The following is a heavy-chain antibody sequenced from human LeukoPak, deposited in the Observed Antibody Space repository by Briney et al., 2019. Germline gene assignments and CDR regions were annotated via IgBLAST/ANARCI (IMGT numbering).Heavy chain of an antibody. CDR1: GGSISSSSYY. CDR2: IYHSGST. CDR3: AREGWELPGDY. Sequence: SETLSLTCTVSGGSISSSSYYWGWIRQPPGKGLEWIGSIYHSGSTYYNPSLKSRVTTSVDTSKNQFSLKLSSATAADTAVYYCAREGWELPGDYWGQGTLVTVSS. D-gene: IGHD1-26*01. V-gene: IGHV4-39*07. J-gene: IGHJ4*02.